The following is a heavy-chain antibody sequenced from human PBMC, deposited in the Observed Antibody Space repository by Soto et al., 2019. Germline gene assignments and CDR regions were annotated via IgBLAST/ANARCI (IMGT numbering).Heavy chain of an antibody. D-gene: IGHD6-6*01. CDR2: IYYSGNT. V-gene: IGHV4-31*03. CDR1: GGSISSGAYY. Sequence: SETLSLTCTVSGGSISSGAYYWSWIRQHPGEALERIGYIYYSGNTYYNPSLKSRVMISVDTSKNQFSLRLSSVTAADTAVYYCARVGISSSDAFDIWGHGTMVTVSS. J-gene: IGHJ3*02. CDR3: ARVGISSSDAFDI.